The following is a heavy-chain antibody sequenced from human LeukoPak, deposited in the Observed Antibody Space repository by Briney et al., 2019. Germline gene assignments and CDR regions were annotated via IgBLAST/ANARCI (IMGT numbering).Heavy chain of an antibody. Sequence: SQTLSLTCTVSGGSISSGSYYWSWIRQPAGKGLEWIGRIYTSGGTNYNPSLKSRVTISVDTSKNQFSLKLSSVTAADTAVYYCARSHSYCGGDCYDYWGQGTLVTVSS. CDR1: GGSISSGSYY. CDR2: IYTSGGT. D-gene: IGHD2-21*01. J-gene: IGHJ4*02. CDR3: ARSHSYCGGDCYDY. V-gene: IGHV4-61*02.